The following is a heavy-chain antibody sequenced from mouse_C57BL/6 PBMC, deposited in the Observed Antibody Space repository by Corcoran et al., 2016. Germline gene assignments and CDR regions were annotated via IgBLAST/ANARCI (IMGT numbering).Heavy chain of an antibody. J-gene: IGHJ4*01. D-gene: IGHD1-1*01. Sequence: EVQLQQSGPELVKPGALVKISCKASGDMFTDYYINWVKQSHGKSLEWIGHLNPNNGGTNYIQNFKDKATLTVDKSSRTPYMEFRSLTSEDSAVYYCARSLRFFYAMDYWGQGTLVTVSS. CDR1: GDMFTDYY. CDR3: ARSLRFFYAMDY. V-gene: IGHV1-26*01. CDR2: LNPNNGGT.